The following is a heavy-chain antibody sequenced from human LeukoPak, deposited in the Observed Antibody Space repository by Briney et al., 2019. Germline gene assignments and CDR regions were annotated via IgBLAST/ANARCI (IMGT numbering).Heavy chain of an antibody. J-gene: IGHJ6*03. CDR1: GGSISSVNYY. CDR2: IYYSGSA. V-gene: IGHV4-39*07. Sequence: SETLSLTCTVSGGSISSVNYYWGWIRQPPGKGLEWIGSIYYSGSAYYNSSLKSRVSMSVDTSKNQFSLTLSSVTAADTAVYYCARGYCSGGTCYSYYYYNYMDVWGKGTTVTVSS. D-gene: IGHD2-15*01. CDR3: ARGYCSGGTCYSYYYYNYMDV.